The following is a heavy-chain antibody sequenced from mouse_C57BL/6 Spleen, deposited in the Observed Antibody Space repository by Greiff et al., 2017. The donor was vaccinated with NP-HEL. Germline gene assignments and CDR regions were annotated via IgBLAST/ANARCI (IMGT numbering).Heavy chain of an antibody. CDR2: IYPGDGDT. CDR3: ARETYYGSSYGRWFAY. Sequence: VQLQESGPELVKPGASVKISCKASGYAFSSSWMNWVKQRPGKGLEWIGRIYPGDGDTNYNGKFKGKATLTADKSSSTAYMQLSSLTSEDSAVYFCARETYYGSSYGRWFAYWGQGTLVTVSA. J-gene: IGHJ3*01. V-gene: IGHV1-82*01. CDR1: GYAFSSSW. D-gene: IGHD1-1*01.